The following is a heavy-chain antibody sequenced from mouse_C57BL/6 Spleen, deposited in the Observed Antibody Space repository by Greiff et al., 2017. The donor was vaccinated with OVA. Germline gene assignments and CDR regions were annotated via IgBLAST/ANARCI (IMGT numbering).Heavy chain of an antibody. Sequence: EVKLQESGPELVKPGASVKMSCKASGYTFTDYNMHWVKQSHGKSLEWIGYINPNNGGTSYNQKFKGKATLTVNKSSSTAYMELRSLTSEDSAVYYCARVDGLAWFAYWGQGTLVTVSA. J-gene: IGHJ3*01. CDR3: ARVDGLAWFAY. CDR2: INPNNGGT. D-gene: IGHD2-3*01. V-gene: IGHV1-22*01. CDR1: GYTFTDYN.